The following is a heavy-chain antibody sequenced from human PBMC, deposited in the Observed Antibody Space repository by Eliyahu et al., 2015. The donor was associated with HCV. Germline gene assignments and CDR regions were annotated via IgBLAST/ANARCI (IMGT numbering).Heavy chain of an antibody. CDR2: IYYSGST. D-gene: IGHD3-3*01. V-gene: IGHV4-59*08. J-gene: IGHJ6*02. CDR3: ARPFTLNYDFWSGYPYGMDV. Sequence: QVQLQESGPGLVKPSETLSLTCTVSGGSISSYYXSWXRQPPGKGLEWIGYIYYSGSTNXNPSXKSRVTISVDTSKNQFSLKLSSVTAADTAVYYCARPFTLNYDFWSGYPYGMDVWGQGTTVTVSS. CDR1: GGSISSYY.